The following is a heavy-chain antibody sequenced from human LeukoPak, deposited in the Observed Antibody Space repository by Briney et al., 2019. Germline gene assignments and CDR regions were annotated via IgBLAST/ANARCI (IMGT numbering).Heavy chain of an antibody. V-gene: IGHV3-53*01. CDR1: GFTVSSNY. CDR2: IYSDGST. Sequence: GGSLRPSCAASGFTVSSNYMTWVRQAPGKGLKWVSVIYSDGSTNYADSVKGRFTISRDNAKNTLYLQMNSLSAEDTAVYYCARGAGSSWSGLIDYWGQGTLVTVSS. D-gene: IGHD6-13*01. J-gene: IGHJ4*02. CDR3: ARGAGSSWSGLIDY.